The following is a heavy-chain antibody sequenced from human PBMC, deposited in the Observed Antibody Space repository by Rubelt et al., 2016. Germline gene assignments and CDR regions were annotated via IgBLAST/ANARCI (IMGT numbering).Heavy chain of an antibody. CDR2: IWYHESDK. V-gene: IGHV3-33*01. J-gene: IGHJ6*02. D-gene: IGHD2-8*01. CDR3: ARDGVGMDV. CDR1: TFSFTGYG. Sequence: RLSCAVSTFSFTGYGMHWVRQAPGKGLEWVAVIWYHESDKFYADSVKGRFTISRDISENILYLQMNSLRAEDTAVYYCARDGVGMDVWGQGTTVTVSS.